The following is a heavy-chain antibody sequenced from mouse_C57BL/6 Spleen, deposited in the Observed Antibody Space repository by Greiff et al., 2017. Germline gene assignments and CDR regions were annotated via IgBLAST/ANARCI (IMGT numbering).Heavy chain of an antibody. CDR1: GYSITSGYY. V-gene: IGHV3-6*01. D-gene: IGHD1-1*01. Sequence: EVHLVESGPGLVKPSQSLSLTCSVTGYSITSGYYWNWIRQFPGNKLEWMGYISYDGSNNYNPSLKNRISITRDTSKNQFFLKLNSVTTEDTATYYCARELTTGYFDYWGQGTTLTVSS. CDR3: ARELTTGYFDY. CDR2: ISYDGSN. J-gene: IGHJ2*01.